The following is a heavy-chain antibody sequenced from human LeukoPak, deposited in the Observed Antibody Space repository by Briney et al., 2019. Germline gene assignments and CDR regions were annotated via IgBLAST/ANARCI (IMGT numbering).Heavy chain of an antibody. CDR1: GYSFPAYW. J-gene: IGHJ4*02. D-gene: IGHD4-17*01. V-gene: IGHV5-51*01. Sequence: GESLKVSCKGSGYSFPAYWIGWVRQMPGKGLEWTGVIYPGDSDTRYSPSFQGQVTISADMSISTAYLQWSSLKASDTAMYYCARSSDYVFDYWGQGTLVSVSS. CDR3: ARSSDYVFDY. CDR2: IYPGDSDT.